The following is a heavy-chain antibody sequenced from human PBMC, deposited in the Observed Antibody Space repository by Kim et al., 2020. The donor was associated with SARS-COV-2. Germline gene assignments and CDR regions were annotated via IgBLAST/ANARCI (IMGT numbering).Heavy chain of an antibody. Sequence: SETLSLTCTVSGGSISSGGYYWSWIRQHPGKGLEWIGYIYYSGSTYYNPSLKSRVTISVDTSKNQFSLKLSSVTAADTAVYYCARVPRGSYRIIDYWGQGTLVTVSS. J-gene: IGHJ4*02. V-gene: IGHV4-31*03. CDR3: ARVPRGSYRIIDY. CDR2: IYYSGST. D-gene: IGHD3-16*02. CDR1: GGSISSGGYY.